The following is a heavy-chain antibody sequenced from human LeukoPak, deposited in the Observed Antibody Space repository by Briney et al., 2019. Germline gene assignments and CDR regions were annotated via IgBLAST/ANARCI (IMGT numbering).Heavy chain of an antibody. V-gene: IGHV3-23*01. CDR1: GFTFSSYS. Sequence: LAGGSLRLSCAASGFTFSSYSMNWVRQAPGKGLEWVSAISGSGGSTYYADSVKGRFTISRDNSKNTLYLQMNSLRAEDTAVYYCAKGFDIVVVVAATLDYWGQGTLVTVSS. D-gene: IGHD2-15*01. CDR2: ISGSGGST. CDR3: AKGFDIVVVVAATLDY. J-gene: IGHJ4*02.